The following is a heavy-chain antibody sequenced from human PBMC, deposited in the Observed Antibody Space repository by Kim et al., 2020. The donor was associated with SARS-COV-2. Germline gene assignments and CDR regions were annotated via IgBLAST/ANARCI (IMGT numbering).Heavy chain of an antibody. CDR2: IYSGGST. Sequence: GGSLRLSCAASGFTVSSNYMSWVRQAPGKGLEWVSVIYSGGSTYYADSVKGRFTISRDNSKNTLYLQMNSLRAEDTAVYYCARDQLRYFDWLFSVGMDVWGQGSTVTVSS. CDR3: ARDQLRYFDWLFSVGMDV. J-gene: IGHJ6*02. D-gene: IGHD3-9*01. V-gene: IGHV3-53*01. CDR1: GFTVSSNY.